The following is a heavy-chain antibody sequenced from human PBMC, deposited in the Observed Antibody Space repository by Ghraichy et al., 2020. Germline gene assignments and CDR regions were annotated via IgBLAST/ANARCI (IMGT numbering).Heavy chain of an antibody. CDR3: ARAGSSSWYDLPLYYYYGMDV. D-gene: IGHD6-13*01. Sequence: GGSLRLSCAASGFTFSSYSMNWVRQAPGKGLEWVSYISSSSSTIYYADSVKGRFTISRDNAKNSLYLQMNSLRAEDTAVYYCARAGSSSWYDLPLYYYYGMDVWGQGTTVTVSS. V-gene: IGHV3-48*01. CDR1: GFTFSSYS. J-gene: IGHJ6*02. CDR2: ISSSSSTI.